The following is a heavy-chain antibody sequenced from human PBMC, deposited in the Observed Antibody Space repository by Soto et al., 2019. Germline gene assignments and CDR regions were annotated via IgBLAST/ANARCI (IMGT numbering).Heavy chain of an antibody. D-gene: IGHD6-19*01. Sequence: HPGGSLRLSCAASGFTFSSFTMSWVRQAPGKGLEWVSSISASGGSTYYADSVKGRFTISRDNSKNTLYLQVNSLRAEDTAVYYCAKGNSGWTRFEPWGQGTLVTVSS. CDR1: GFTFSSFT. J-gene: IGHJ5*02. CDR3: AKGNSGWTRFEP. CDR2: ISASGGST. V-gene: IGHV3-23*01.